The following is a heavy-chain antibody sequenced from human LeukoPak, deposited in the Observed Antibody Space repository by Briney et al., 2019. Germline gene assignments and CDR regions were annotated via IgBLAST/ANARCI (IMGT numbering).Heavy chain of an antibody. CDR1: GGSISSSIYY. CDR2: IYYSGST. CDR3: ARQWTTSSWFDP. Sequence: SETLSLTCTVSGGSISSSIYYWGWIRQPPGKGLEWIGSIYYSGSTYYNPSLKSRVTISVDTSKNQFSLKLSSVTAEDTALYYCARQWTTSSWFDPWGQGTLVTVSS. V-gene: IGHV4-39*07. J-gene: IGHJ5*02. D-gene: IGHD3/OR15-3a*01.